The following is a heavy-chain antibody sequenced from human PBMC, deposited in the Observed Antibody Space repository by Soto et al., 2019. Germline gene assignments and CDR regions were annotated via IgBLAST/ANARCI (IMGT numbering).Heavy chain of an antibody. CDR3: ARSAAVIVGYAFET. CDR1: VFTVSRNY. Sequence: EVQVMESGGDLVQPGGSLRLSCEAAVFTVSRNYMSWVRQAPGKGLECVSVVYTNGNTYFADSVKGRFTVSRDNSRNTLYLQMNSLRVEDTAVYFCARSAAVIVGYAFETWGPGTMVTVSS. D-gene: IGHD3-22*01. V-gene: IGHV3-66*01. CDR2: VYTNGNT. J-gene: IGHJ3*02.